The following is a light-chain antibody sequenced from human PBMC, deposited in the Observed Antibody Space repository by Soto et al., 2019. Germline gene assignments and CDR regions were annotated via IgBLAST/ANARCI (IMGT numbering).Light chain of an antibody. CDR2: GNS. Sequence: QSVLTQPPSVSGAPGQRVTISCTGSSSNIGAGYDVHWYQQLPGTAPKLLIYGNSNRPSGVPDRFSGSKSGTSASLAITGLQAEDEAEYYGQSYDSSLSAVVFGGGTKLTVL. CDR1: SSNIGAGYD. V-gene: IGLV1-40*01. J-gene: IGLJ2*01. CDR3: QSYDSSLSAVV.